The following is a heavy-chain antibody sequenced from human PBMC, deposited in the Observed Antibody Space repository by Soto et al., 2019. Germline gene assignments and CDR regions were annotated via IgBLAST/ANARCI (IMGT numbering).Heavy chain of an antibody. CDR1: GYTFTDYY. CDR3: AGRCEGTNCLGHFDY. CDR2: VNSKSGGT. J-gene: IGHJ4*02. Sequence: ASVKVSCKTSGYTFTDYYLHWVRQAPGQGLEWMGWVNSKSGGTNYAQKFQGRVSMTRDTSLNTAYMDLNSLSSDDTAVYYCAGRCEGTNCLGHFDYWGQGTLVTVSS. D-gene: IGHD2-2*01. V-gene: IGHV1-2*02.